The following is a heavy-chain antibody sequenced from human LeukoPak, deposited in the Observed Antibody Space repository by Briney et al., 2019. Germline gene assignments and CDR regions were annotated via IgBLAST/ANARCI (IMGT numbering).Heavy chain of an antibody. CDR2: IYTSGST. J-gene: IGHJ5*02. V-gene: IGHV4-4*07. D-gene: IGHD3-10*01. Sequence: PSETLSLTCTVSGGSISSYYWSWLRQPAGKGLEWIGRIYTSGSTNYNPSLKSRVTMSVDTSKKQFSLKLSSVTAADTAVYYCARDLYYGSGRDWFDPWGQGTLVTVSS. CDR3: ARDLYYGSGRDWFDP. CDR1: GGSISSYY.